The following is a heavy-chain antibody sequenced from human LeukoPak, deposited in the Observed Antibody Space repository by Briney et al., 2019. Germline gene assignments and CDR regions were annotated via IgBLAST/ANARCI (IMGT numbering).Heavy chain of an antibody. CDR2: INHSGST. J-gene: IGHJ4*02. CDR3: ARVAPFTYYYDSSGYDDY. D-gene: IGHD3-22*01. Sequence: KPSETLSLTCAVYGGSFSGYYWSWIRQPPGKGLEWTGEINHSGSTNYNPSLKSRVTISVDTSKNQFSLKLSSVTAADTAVYYCARVAPFTYYYDSSGYDDYWGQGTLVTVSS. CDR1: GGSFSGYY. V-gene: IGHV4-34*01.